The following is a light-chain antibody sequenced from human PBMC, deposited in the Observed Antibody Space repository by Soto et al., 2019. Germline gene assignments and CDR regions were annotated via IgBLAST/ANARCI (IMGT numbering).Light chain of an antibody. J-gene: IGKJ1*01. V-gene: IGKV3-15*01. Sequence: EIVVTQSPATLSVSPGERATLSCRASQNIGINLAWYQQKPGQAPSLLIYEGSTRATGIPTRFSGSGSGTAFTLTISSLQSADFAVYHCQQYNSWPRTFGQGTKVEVK. CDR1: QNIGIN. CDR2: EGS. CDR3: QQYNSWPRT.